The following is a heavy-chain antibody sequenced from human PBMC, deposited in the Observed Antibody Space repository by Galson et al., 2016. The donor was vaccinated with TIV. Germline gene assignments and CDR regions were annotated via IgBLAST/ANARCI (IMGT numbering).Heavy chain of an antibody. Sequence: CKASGYTFTSYDINWVRQATGQGLEWMGWMNPNSGNTGYAQKFRGRVTMTRNTSVRTAYMEMSSLRSEDTAVYYCARGGGTYYQTYWYFNLWGRGTLVTVSS. V-gene: IGHV1-8*02. CDR1: GYTFTSYD. D-gene: IGHD3-22*01. CDR3: ARGGGTYYQTYWYFNL. CDR2: MNPNSGNT. J-gene: IGHJ2*01.